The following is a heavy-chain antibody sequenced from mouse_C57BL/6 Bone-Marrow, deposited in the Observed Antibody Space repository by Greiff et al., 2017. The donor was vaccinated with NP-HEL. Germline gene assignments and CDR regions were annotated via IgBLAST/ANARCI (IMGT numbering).Heavy chain of an antibody. CDR1: GYTFTSYW. V-gene: IGHV1-5*01. Sequence: EVQLQQSGTVLARPGASVKMSCKTSGYTFTSYWMHWVKQRPGQGLEWIGAIYPGNSDTSYNQKFKGKAKLTAVTSASTAYMELSSLTNEDSAVYYCTRGDGNPLDYWGQGTTLTVSS. CDR3: TRGDGNPLDY. CDR2: IYPGNSDT. D-gene: IGHD2-1*01. J-gene: IGHJ2*01.